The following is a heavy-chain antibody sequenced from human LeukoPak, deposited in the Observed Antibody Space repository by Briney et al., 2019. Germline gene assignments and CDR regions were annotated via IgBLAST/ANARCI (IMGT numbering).Heavy chain of an antibody. CDR2: IRSKAYRGTI. CDR3: TRGPIQLCLYYGMDV. Sequence: PGGSLRLSCIASGFTFGDHAMSWVRQAPGKGLEWVGFIRSKAYRGTIEYAASVKGRFTISRDDSKSIAYLQMNSLKIEETAVYYCTRGPIQLCLYYGMDVGAQGTTVIVPS. V-gene: IGHV3-49*04. CDR1: GFTFGDHA. J-gene: IGHJ6*02. D-gene: IGHD5-18*01.